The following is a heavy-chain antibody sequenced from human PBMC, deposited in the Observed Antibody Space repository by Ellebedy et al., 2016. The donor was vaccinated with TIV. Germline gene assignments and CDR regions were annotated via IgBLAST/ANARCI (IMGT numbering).Heavy chain of an antibody. CDR3: ARRGYNYVSLYYCVY. CDR2: ISYSGST. J-gene: IGHJ4*02. V-gene: IGHV4-59*08. Sequence: MPSETLSLTCTVSGGSISNYAWSWIRQPPGKGLEWIGYISYSGSTSYNPSLKSRVTFSVDTSKNQFSLRLNSVTAADTAVYYCARRGYNYVSLYYCVYWGQGTLVTVSS. D-gene: IGHD5-18*01. CDR1: GGSISNYA.